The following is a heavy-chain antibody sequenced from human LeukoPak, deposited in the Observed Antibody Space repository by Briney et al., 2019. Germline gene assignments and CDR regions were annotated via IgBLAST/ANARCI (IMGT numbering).Heavy chain of an antibody. V-gene: IGHV4-30-2*01. Sequence: TLSHTCAVSGGSISSGGSSWSSIRQPPGKGLEWLAYIYHSGTAFYNPSLKSRVTISVDRNKNQSSLKLSSVTAADAAVYYCARGPVRYCSGGRCSYLDYWGQGTLVTVSS. CDR2: IYHSGTA. D-gene: IGHD2-15*01. J-gene: IGHJ4*02. CDR3: ARGPVRYCSGGRCSYLDY. CDR1: GGSISSGGSS.